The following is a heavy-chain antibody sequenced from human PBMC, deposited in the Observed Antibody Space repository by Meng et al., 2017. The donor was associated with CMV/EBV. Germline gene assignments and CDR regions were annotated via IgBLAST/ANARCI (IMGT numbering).Heavy chain of an antibody. V-gene: IGHV1-18*01. CDR1: GYTFTSYG. CDR3: ARVRPDSGSYSDDY. D-gene: IGHD1-26*01. CDR2: IGAYNGNT. J-gene: IGHJ4*02. Sequence: ASVKVSCKASGYTFTSYGIRWVRQAPGQGLEWMGCIGAYNGNTNYAQKLQGRVTMTTDTSTSTAYMELRSLRSDDTAVYYCARVRPDSGSYSDDYWGQGTLVTVSS.